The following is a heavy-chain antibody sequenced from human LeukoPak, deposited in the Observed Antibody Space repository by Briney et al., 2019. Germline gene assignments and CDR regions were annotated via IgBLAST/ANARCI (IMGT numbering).Heavy chain of an antibody. CDR3: ARASMRLLWFGELSY. V-gene: IGHV4-61*01. Sequence: SETLSLTCTVSGGSVSSGSYHWSWIRQPPGKGLEWIGYIYYSGSTNYNPSLKSRVTISVDTSKNQFSLKLSSVTAADTAVYYCARASMRLLWFGELSYWGQGTLVTVSS. CDR2: IYYSGST. CDR1: GGSVSSGSYH. J-gene: IGHJ4*02. D-gene: IGHD3-10*01.